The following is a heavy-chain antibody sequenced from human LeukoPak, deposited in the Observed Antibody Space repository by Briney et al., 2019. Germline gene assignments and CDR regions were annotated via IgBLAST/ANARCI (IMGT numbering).Heavy chain of an antibody. CDR3: ARDRGSGWSPGYFDY. Sequence: PSETLSLTCTVSGGSISSYYWSWIRQPPGKGLEWIGYIYYSGSTNYNPSLKSRVTISVATSKNQFSLKLSSVTAADTAVYYCARDRGSGWSPGYFDYWGQGTLVTVSS. CDR1: GGSISSYY. D-gene: IGHD6-19*01. V-gene: IGHV4-59*01. CDR2: IYYSGST. J-gene: IGHJ4*02.